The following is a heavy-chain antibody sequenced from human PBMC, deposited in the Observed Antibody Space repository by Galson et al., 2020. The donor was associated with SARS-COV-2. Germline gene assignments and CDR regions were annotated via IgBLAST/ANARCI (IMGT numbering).Heavy chain of an antibody. CDR2: TDWDDDK. V-gene: IGHV2-70*11. CDR3: ARIDSSGCRGNY. D-gene: IGHD6-19*01. CDR1: GFSLTTSGMC. Sequence: ESGPTLVNPTQPLTLTYNFSGFSLTTSGMCVNWIRQPPGNALEWLARTDWDDDKYYSTSLKTRLTISKDTSKNQVVLTMTNMDPVDTATYYCARIDSSGCRGNYWGQGTLVTVSS. J-gene: IGHJ4*02.